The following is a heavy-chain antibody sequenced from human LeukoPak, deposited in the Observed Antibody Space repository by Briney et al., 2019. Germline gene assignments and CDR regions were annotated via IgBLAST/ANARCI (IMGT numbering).Heavy chain of an antibody. Sequence: PGGSLRLSCAASGFTFSSYSMNWVRQAPGKGLEWVSSISSSSSYIYYADSVKGRFTISRDNAKNSLCLQMNSLRAEDTAVYYCARDHWDAFDIWGQGTMVTVSS. D-gene: IGHD1-1*01. CDR1: GFTFSSYS. V-gene: IGHV3-21*01. CDR3: ARDHWDAFDI. J-gene: IGHJ3*02. CDR2: ISSSSSYI.